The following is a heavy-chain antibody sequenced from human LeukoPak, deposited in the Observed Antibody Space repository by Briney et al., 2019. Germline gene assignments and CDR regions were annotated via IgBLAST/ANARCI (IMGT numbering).Heavy chain of an antibody. CDR2: ISSSSSDT. Sequence: GGSLRLSCAASGFTFSDSYMSWIRQTPRKGLEWLSYISSSSSDTNYADSVKGRFTISRDNAKNSLYLQMNSLRAEDTTVYYCARGSRTIELGDDYWGQGTLVTVSS. V-gene: IGHV3-11*06. D-gene: IGHD5-24*01. J-gene: IGHJ4*02. CDR3: ARGSRTIELGDDY. CDR1: GFTFSDSY.